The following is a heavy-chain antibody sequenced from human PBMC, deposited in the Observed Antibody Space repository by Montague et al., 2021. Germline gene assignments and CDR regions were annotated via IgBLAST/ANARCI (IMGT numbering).Heavy chain of an antibody. CDR3: ARSLASAAPGAFDI. V-gene: IGHV3-74*01. J-gene: IGHJ3*02. CDR2: ITLDGSST. CDR1: GFSFSSYW. Sequence: SLRLSCAASGFSFSSYWMHWVRQAPGKGLLWVSCITLDGSSTTFADSVKGRFTTSRDNAKATLYLQMNSLRVEDTAVYYCARSLASAAPGAFDIWGQGTMVTVSS. D-gene: IGHD6-13*01.